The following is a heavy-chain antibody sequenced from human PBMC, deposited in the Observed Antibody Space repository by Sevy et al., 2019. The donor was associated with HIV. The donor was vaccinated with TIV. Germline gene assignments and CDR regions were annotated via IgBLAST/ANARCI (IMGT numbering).Heavy chain of an antibody. CDR2: IKRDGSER. CDR3: ARDCSSTTCLWGLDV. J-gene: IGHJ6*02. Sequence: GGSLRLSCAASGFTFSNYWMTWVRQAPGKGLEWVANIKRDGSERYYVASVKGRFTISREKAKNSLYLQMNSRGADDTALYYCARDCSSTTCLWGLDVWGQGTTVTVSS. CDR1: GFTFSNYW. V-gene: IGHV3-7*03. D-gene: IGHD2-2*01.